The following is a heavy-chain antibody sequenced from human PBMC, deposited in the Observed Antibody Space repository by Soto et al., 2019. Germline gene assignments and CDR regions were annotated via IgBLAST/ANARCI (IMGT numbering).Heavy chain of an antibody. CDR3: ASLSRLEPRSAFDY. V-gene: IGHV4-4*07. CDR1: GGPISSFD. CDR2: IYSGGRN. Sequence: SETLSLTCTVSGGPISSFDWSWIRQPAGKGLEWIGRIYSGGRNNYNPSLKSRVTMSVDTSKNQFSLRLSSVTAADTAMYYCASLSRLEPRSAFDYWGQGTLVTVSS. J-gene: IGHJ4*02. D-gene: IGHD1-1*01.